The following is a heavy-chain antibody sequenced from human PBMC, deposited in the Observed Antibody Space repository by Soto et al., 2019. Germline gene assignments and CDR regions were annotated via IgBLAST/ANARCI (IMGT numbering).Heavy chain of an antibody. J-gene: IGHJ4*02. D-gene: IGHD5-12*01. CDR3: AKDAVYNDGLWLVAN. CDR2: MTGSGGDI. Sequence: GGSLRLSCAASGFSFSRYAMMWVRQAPGKGQEWVAGMTGSGGDIRYADSVKGRFTISKDNSKNTLYLQMDSLRAEDTAIYYCAKDAVYNDGLWLVANWGQGTLVTVSS. V-gene: IGHV3-23*01. CDR1: GFSFSRYA.